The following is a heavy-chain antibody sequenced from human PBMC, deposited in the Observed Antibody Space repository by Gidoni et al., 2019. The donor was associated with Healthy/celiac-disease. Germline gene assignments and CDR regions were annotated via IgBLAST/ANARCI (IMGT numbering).Heavy chain of an antibody. J-gene: IGHJ6*02. D-gene: IGHD6-13*01. V-gene: IGHV3-30*01. CDR1: GFDFSRYA. CDR2: ISYDGSNK. CDR3: AREPGIAAAGTPPGVGGMDV. Sequence: VELVESGGGVVQTGGCLRLCCAAAGFDFSRYAMHWVRQAPGKGLEWVAVISYDGSNKYYADSVKGRFTISRDNSKNTLYLQMNSLRAEDTAVYYCAREPGIAAAGTPPGVGGMDVWGQGTTVTVSS.